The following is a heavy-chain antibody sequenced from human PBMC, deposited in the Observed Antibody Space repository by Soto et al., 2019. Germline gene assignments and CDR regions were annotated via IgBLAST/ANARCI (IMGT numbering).Heavy chain of an antibody. CDR2: IWYDGSNK. CDR3: ARDPRARGYSYGYVDY. D-gene: IGHD5-18*01. Sequence: GGSLRLSCAASGFTFSSYGMHWVRQAPGKGLEWVAVIWYDGSNKYYADSVKGRFTISRDNSKNTLYLQMNSLRAEDTAVYYCARDPRARGYSYGYVDYWGQGTLVTVSS. J-gene: IGHJ4*02. V-gene: IGHV3-33*01. CDR1: GFTFSSYG.